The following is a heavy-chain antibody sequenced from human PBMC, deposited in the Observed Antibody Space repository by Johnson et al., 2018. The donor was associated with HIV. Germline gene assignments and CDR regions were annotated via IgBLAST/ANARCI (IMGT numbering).Heavy chain of an antibody. CDR3: ARGGYYDILTGYYALAAFDI. CDR2: TRNKANSYTT. CDR1: GFTFSDHY. D-gene: IGHD3-9*01. Sequence: VQLVESGGGLVQPGGSLRLSCAASGFTFSDHYMDWVRQAPGTGLEWVGRTRNKANSYTTEYAASVKGRFTISRDDSKNSLYLQMNSLKTEDTAVYYCARGGYYDILTGYYALAAFDIWGQGTMVTVSS. J-gene: IGHJ3*02. V-gene: IGHV3-72*01.